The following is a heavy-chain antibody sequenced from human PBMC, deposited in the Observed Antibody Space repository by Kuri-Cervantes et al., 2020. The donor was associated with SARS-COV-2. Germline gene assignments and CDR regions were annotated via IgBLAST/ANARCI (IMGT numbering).Heavy chain of an antibody. CDR1: GFAFSSYA. J-gene: IGHJ4*02. CDR3: AKDVVSKKFSGWYYFDY. V-gene: IGHV3-23*01. Sequence: ETLSLTCAASGFAFSSYAMSWVRQAPGKGLEWVSAISGSGGSTYYADSVKGRFTISRDNSKNTLYLQMNSLRAEDTAVYYCAKDVVSKKFSGWYYFDYWGQGTLVTVSS. D-gene: IGHD6-19*01. CDR2: ISGSGGST.